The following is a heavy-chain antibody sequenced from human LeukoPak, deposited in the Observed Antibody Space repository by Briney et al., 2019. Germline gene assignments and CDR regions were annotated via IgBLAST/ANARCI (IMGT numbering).Heavy chain of an antibody. D-gene: IGHD6-19*01. CDR1: GFTFSSYA. CDR3: ARDIKVAGHDSYYYYYGMDV. CDR2: ISGSGGST. J-gene: IGHJ6*02. Sequence: GGSLRLSCAASGFTFSSYAMSWVRQAPGKGLEWVSAISGSGGSTYYADSVKGRFTISRDNSKNTLYLQMNSLRAEDTTVYYCARDIKVAGHDSYYYYYGMDVWGQGTTVTVSS. V-gene: IGHV3-23*01.